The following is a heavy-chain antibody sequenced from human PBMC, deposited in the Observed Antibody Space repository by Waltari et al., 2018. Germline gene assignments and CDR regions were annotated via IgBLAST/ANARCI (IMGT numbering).Heavy chain of an antibody. CDR2: ISDAGGII. Sequence: EVQLLESGGGLVQPGGYLRLSCAASGFTFSTYVMNWVRQAPGKGLEWVSSISDAGGIINYADSVKGRFTISRDNSKNTLYLQMNSLRVDDTAVYYCARGSGVDSWGQGTLVTISS. D-gene: IGHD7-27*01. CDR1: GFTFSTYV. CDR3: ARGSGVDS. V-gene: IGHV3-23*01. J-gene: IGHJ4*02.